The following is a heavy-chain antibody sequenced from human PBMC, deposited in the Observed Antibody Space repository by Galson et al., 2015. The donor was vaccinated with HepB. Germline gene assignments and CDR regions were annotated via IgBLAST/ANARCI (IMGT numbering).Heavy chain of an antibody. CDR1: GGTFSSYA. D-gene: IGHD6-13*01. Sequence: SVKVSCKASGGTFSSYAISWVRQAPGQGLEWMGGIIPIFGTANYAQKFQGRVTITADESTSTAYMELSSLRSEDTAVYYCATGIAAANWFDPWGQGTLVTVSS. J-gene: IGHJ5*02. V-gene: IGHV1-69*13. CDR3: ATGIAAANWFDP. CDR2: IIPIFGTA.